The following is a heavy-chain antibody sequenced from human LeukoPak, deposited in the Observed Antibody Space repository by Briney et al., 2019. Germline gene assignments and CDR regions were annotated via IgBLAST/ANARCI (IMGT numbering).Heavy chain of an antibody. J-gene: IGHJ4*02. Sequence: ASVKVSCKASGYTFTSYGISWVRQAPGQGREWMGWISAYNGNTNYAQKLQGRVTMTTDTSTSTAYMELRSLRSDDTAVYYCARDSSPGYCSSTSCYGLDFDYWGQGTLVTVSS. V-gene: IGHV1-18*01. CDR2: ISAYNGNT. D-gene: IGHD2-2*01. CDR1: GYTFTSYG. CDR3: ARDSSPGYCSSTSCYGLDFDY.